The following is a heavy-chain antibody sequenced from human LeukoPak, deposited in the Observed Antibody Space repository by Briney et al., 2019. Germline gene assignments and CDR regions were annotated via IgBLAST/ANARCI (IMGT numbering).Heavy chain of an antibody. CDR2: IKSKTDGGTT. CDR1: GFTFAVAW. D-gene: IGHD3-22*01. J-gene: IGHJ3*02. Sequence: PGGPLRLSCEAAGFTFAVAWMNWVRQAPGKGLEWVGRIKSKTDGGTTDYAAPVKGRFTISRDDSKNTLYLQMNSLKTEDTAVFYCTTADSSRGDGLDIWGQGTMVTVSS. CDR3: TTADSSRGDGLDI. V-gene: IGHV3-15*01.